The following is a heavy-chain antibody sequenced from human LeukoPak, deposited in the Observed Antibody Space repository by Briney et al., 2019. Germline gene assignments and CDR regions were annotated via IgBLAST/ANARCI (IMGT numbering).Heavy chain of an antibody. CDR1: GFTLSTYV. CDR3: AKDFYAFSGSGQNWFDP. V-gene: IGHV3-30*18. Sequence: PGRSLRLSCVASGFTLSTYVMHWVRQAPGKGLEWVAIASYDGSIEHYADSVKGRFTISRDTSKNTLYLQMNSLRAVDTAVYYCAKDFYAFSGSGQNWFDPWGQGTLVTVSS. CDR2: ASYDGSIE. D-gene: IGHD3-10*01. J-gene: IGHJ5*02.